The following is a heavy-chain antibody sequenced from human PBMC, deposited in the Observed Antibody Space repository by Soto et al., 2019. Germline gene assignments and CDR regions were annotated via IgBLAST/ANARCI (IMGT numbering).Heavy chain of an antibody. V-gene: IGHV4-31*03. D-gene: IGHD6-13*01. CDR3: ARDLLAAAGPYYYYGMDV. CDR2: IYYSGST. CDR1: GGSISSGGYY. Sequence: QVQLQESGPGLVKPSQTLSLTCTVSGGSISSGGYYWSWIRQHPGKGLEWIGYIYYSGSTYYNPSLQSRVTISVDTSKNQFSLKLSSVTAADTAVYYCARDLLAAAGPYYYYGMDVWGQGTTVTVSS. J-gene: IGHJ6*02.